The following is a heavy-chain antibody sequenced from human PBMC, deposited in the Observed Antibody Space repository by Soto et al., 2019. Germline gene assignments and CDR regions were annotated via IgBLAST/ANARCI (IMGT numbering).Heavy chain of an antibody. J-gene: IGHJ5*02. D-gene: IGHD3-22*01. CDR2: ISYRGST. Sequence: SETQSLTCTVSAGSITTSYWSCIRQPLGKALEWIGYISYRGSTHYNPSLKSRLTISIDTSKIQISLKLTSMTTADTAVYYCASSGIVGREVNTWFDPWGQGTLVTVSS. CDR1: AGSITTSY. CDR3: ASSGIVGREVNTWFDP. V-gene: IGHV4-59*01.